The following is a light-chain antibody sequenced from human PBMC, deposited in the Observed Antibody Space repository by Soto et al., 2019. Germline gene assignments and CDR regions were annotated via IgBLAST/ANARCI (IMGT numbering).Light chain of an antibody. J-gene: IGKJ5*01. CDR3: QQRSNWLIT. CDR2: DAS. V-gene: IGKV3-11*01. CDR1: QSVSSSY. Sequence: IVLNMSPCTVSLSPGERATLSCRASQSVSSSYLAWYQQKPGQAPRLLIYDASNRATGIPARFSGSGSGTDFTLTISRLEPDDFALYYCQQRSNWLITFGQGTRLEIK.